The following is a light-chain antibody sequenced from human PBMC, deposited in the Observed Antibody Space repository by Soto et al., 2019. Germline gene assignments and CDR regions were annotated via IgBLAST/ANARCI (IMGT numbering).Light chain of an antibody. Sequence: EIVMTQSPATLSVSPGERATLSCRASQSVNRNLAWYQQKPGQAPRLLIYAASTRATGIPARFSGSGSETEFTLTISSLQSEDFAIYYWQQYNNWWTFGQGTKVAI. CDR1: QSVNRN. CDR3: QQYNNWWT. J-gene: IGKJ1*01. CDR2: AAS. V-gene: IGKV3-15*01.